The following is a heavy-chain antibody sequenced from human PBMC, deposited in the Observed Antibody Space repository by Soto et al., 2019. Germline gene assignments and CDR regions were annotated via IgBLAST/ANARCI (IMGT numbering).Heavy chain of an antibody. CDR1: GYAFSRYY. D-gene: IGHD3-9*01. V-gene: IGHV1-46*01. Sequence: GASVKVSCKASGYAFSRYYMHWVRQAPGQGLEWMGIINPSGGSTSYAQKFQGRVTMTRDTSTSAVYMELSSLRSEDTAVYYCARSAYYEILTGYDYWGQGTLVTVSS. CDR3: ARSAYYEILTGYDY. CDR2: INPSGGST. J-gene: IGHJ4*02.